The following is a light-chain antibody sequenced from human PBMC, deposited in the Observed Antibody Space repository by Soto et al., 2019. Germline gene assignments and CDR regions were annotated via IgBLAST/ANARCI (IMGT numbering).Light chain of an antibody. CDR2: AAS. V-gene: IGKV1-8*01. Sequence: AIRMTHSPSSLSASTGCRFNITCRASQGISSYLAWYQQKPGKAPKLLIYAASTLQSGVPTRFSGSGSGTDFTLTISSLQTEDFAIYYCQQTYTTHEITFGQGTRLEIK. CDR3: QQTYTTHEIT. CDR1: QGISSY. J-gene: IGKJ5*01.